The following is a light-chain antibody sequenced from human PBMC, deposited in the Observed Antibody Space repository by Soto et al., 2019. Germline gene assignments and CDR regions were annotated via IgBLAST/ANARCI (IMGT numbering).Light chain of an antibody. V-gene: IGLV2-14*01. J-gene: IGLJ3*02. CDR3: SSYTGSSTPRV. CDR1: SSDVGAYNY. CDR2: GVS. Sequence: QSALTQPDSVSGSPGQSITISCTGTSSDVGAYNYVSWYQQHPRKAPKLMISGVSNRPSGVSNRVSGSKSGNTASLTISGLRADDEADYYCSSYTGSSTPRVFGGGTKLTVL.